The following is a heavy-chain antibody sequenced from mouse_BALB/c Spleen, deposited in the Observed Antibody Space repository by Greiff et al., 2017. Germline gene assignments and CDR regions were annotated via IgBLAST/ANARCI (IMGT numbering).Heavy chain of an antibody. CDR3: ARSYYYGSSYGWFAY. CDR1: GFAFSSYD. CDR2: ISSGGGST. V-gene: IGHV5-12-1*01. D-gene: IGHD1-1*01. J-gene: IGHJ3*01. Sequence: EVKLVESGGGLVKPGGSLKLSCAASGFAFSSYDMSWVRQTPEKRLEWVAYISSGGGSTYYPDTVKGRFTISRDNAKNTLYLQMSSLKSEDTAMYYCARSYYYGSSYGWFAYWGQGTLVTVSA.